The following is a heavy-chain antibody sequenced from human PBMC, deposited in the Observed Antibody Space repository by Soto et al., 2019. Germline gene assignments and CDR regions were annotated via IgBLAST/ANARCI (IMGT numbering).Heavy chain of an antibody. J-gene: IGHJ4*02. Sequence: TSETLSLTCTVSGGSISSYYWSWIRQPPGKGLEWIGYIYYSGSTNYNPSLKSRVTISVDTSKNQFSLKLSSVTAADTAGDYCRRSHRPYRGQGTSVPVSS. V-gene: IGHV4-59*01. CDR3: RRSHRPY. CDR2: IYYSGST. CDR1: GGSISSYY.